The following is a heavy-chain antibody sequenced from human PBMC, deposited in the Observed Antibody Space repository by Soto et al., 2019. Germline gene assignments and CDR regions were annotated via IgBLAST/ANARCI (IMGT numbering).Heavy chain of an antibody. D-gene: IGHD3-3*01. V-gene: IGHV3-15*07. Sequence: PGGSLRLSCAASGFTFSNAWMNWVRQAPGKGIKWVGRIKSKTDGGTTDYTAPVKGRFTISRDDSKNTLYLQMNSLITEDTAVYYCTTLSITIFGVVLMDVWGQGTTVTVSS. CDR2: IKSKTDGGTT. J-gene: IGHJ6*02. CDR3: TTLSITIFGVVLMDV. CDR1: GFTFSNAW.